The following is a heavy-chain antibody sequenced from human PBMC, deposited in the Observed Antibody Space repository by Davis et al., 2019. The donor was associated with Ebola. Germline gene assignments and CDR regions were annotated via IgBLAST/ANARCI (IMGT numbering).Heavy chain of an antibody. J-gene: IGHJ3*02. V-gene: IGHV3-66*01. Sequence: GESLKISCAASGFTVSSNHMSWVRQAPGKGLEWVSVIYSGGSTYYADSVKSRFTISRDNSKNTLYLQMNSLRAEDTAVYYCARETYYYDSSGYHTAFDIWGQGTMVTVSS. D-gene: IGHD3-22*01. CDR2: IYSGGST. CDR1: GFTVSSNH. CDR3: ARETYYYDSSGYHTAFDI.